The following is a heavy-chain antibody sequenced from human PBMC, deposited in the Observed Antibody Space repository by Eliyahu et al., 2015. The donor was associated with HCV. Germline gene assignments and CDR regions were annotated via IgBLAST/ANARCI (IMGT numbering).Heavy chain of an antibody. V-gene: IGHV3-64D*06. CDR1: GFXFSSYA. J-gene: IGHJ4*02. Sequence: EVQLVESGGGLVQXGGXXRXSCSAXGFXFSSYAMHWVRQAPGKGLEYVSAISSNGGSTYYADSVKGRFTISRDNSKNTLYLQMSSLRAEDTAVYYCVKDFLGIAVAGLDYWGQGTLVTVSS. CDR3: VKDFLGIAVAGLDY. CDR2: ISSNGGST. D-gene: IGHD6-19*01.